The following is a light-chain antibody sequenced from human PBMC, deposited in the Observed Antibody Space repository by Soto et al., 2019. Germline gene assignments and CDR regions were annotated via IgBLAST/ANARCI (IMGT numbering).Light chain of an antibody. CDR2: YDS. CDR3: QVWDSRSDHRAV. J-gene: IGLJ3*02. Sequence: SYELTQPPSVSVAPGKTARITCGGDNIGSKSVHWYQQKPGQAPVLVIYYDSDRPSGIPERFSGSNSGNTATLTISRVEAGDEADYYCQVWDSRSDHRAVFGGGTQLTVL. CDR1: NIGSKS. V-gene: IGLV3-21*04.